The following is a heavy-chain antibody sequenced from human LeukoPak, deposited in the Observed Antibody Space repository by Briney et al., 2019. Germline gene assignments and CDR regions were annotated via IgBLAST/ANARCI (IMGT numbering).Heavy chain of an antibody. CDR2: ISGSGGST. CDR1: GFTFSNSS. D-gene: IGHD6-19*01. J-gene: IGHJ3*02. Sequence: GSLRLFCTASGFTFSNSSMHWVRQAPGKGLEWVSAISGSGGSTYYADSVKGRFTISRDNSKNTLYLQMNSLRAEDTAVYYCAKGRPITRGQWLVRSPHDAFDIWGQGTMVTVSS. CDR3: AKGRPITRGQWLVRSPHDAFDI. V-gene: IGHV3-23*01.